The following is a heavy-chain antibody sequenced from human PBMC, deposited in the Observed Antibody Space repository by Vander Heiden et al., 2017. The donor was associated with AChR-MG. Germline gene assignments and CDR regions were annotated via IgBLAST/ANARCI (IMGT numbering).Heavy chain of an antibody. Sequence: EVQLVESGGGLVKPGGSLRLSCAASGFTFSSYSMNWVRQAPGKGLEWVSSISSSSSYIYYADSVKGRFTISRDNAKNSLYLQMNSLRAEDTAVYYCARYCSSTSCYVFWGQGTLVTVSS. CDR1: GFTFSSYS. CDR2: ISSSSSYI. V-gene: IGHV3-21*01. CDR3: ARYCSSTSCYVF. D-gene: IGHD2-2*01. J-gene: IGHJ4*02.